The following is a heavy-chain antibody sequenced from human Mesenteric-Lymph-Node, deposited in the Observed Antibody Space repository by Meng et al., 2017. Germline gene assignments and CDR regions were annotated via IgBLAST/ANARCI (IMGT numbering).Heavy chain of an antibody. CDR3: ARDLAVAARVFDS. V-gene: IGHV4-4*07. J-gene: IGHJ4*02. D-gene: IGHD6-19*01. Sequence: SETLSPTFTGSGDSISSHYWSWIRQSAGQGLEWIGRMSTIVSANYNPSLKSRVTMSVDVSKNHFYMNLSSVTAADTAVYFCARDLAVAARVFDSWGQGTLVTVSS. CDR1: GDSISSHY. CDR2: MSTIVSA.